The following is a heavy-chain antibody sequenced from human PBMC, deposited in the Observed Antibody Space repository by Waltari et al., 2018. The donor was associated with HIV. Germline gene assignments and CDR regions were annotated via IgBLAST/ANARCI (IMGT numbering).Heavy chain of an antibody. J-gene: IGHJ4*02. CDR2: SNPNSGNT. Sequence: QVQLVQSGAEVKKPGASVKVSCKASGYTFTRYDINWVRQATGQGLEWMGWSNPNSGNTGYTQKFQGRVTMTRNTSISTAYMELSSLRSEDTAVYYCARVYYYDSGSYRPFFEYWGQGTLVTVSS. CDR3: ARVYYYDSGSYRPFFEY. V-gene: IGHV1-8*01. CDR1: GYTFTRYD. D-gene: IGHD3-10*01.